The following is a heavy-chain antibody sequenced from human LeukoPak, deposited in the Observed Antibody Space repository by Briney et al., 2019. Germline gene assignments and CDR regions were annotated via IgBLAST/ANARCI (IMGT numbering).Heavy chain of an antibody. J-gene: IGHJ4*02. CDR2: IGRQGDSDAT. CDR1: GLTFSGSG. CDR3: AGDSNLLTGLNY. Sequence: GGSLKLSCAASGLTFSGSGIHWVRQASGKGLEWLGRIGRQGDSDATRYAASLKGKFTISRVDSRNTAYLQMNSLKTEDTAVYYCAGDSNLLTGLNYWGQGTLVTVSS. V-gene: IGHV3-73*01. D-gene: IGHD4-17*01.